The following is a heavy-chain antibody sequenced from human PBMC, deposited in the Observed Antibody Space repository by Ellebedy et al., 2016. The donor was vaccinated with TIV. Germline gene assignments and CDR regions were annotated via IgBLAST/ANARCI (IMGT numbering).Heavy chain of an antibody. CDR3: ARRVQLWMYAFDI. CDR1: GGSIRSYY. J-gene: IGHJ3*02. V-gene: IGHV4-59*08. D-gene: IGHD3-10*01. Sequence: MPSETLSLTCSVSGGSIRSYYWSWIRQPPGKSLEWIGYIYNSGSTNYNPSLKSRVTMSIDASKNQFSLKLSSVTAADTAVYYCARRVQLWMYAFDIWGQGTMVTVSS. CDR2: IYNSGST.